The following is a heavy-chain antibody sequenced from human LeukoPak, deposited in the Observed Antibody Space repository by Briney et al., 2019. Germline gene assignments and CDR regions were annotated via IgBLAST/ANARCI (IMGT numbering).Heavy chain of an antibody. V-gene: IGHV3-48*01. J-gene: IGHJ4*02. CDR2: ISSSSSTI. Sequence: GGSLRLSCAASGFTFSSYSMNWVRQAPGKGLEWVSYISSSSSTIYYADSVKGRFTISRDNAKNSLYLQMNSLRAEDTAVYYCARAPNIVGATMSDYWGQGTLVTVSS. CDR1: GFTFSSYS. CDR3: ARAPNIVGATMSDY. D-gene: IGHD1-26*01.